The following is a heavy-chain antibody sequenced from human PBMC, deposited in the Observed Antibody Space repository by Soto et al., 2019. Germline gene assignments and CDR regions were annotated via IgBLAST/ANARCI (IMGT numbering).Heavy chain of an antibody. D-gene: IGHD1-26*01. CDR1: GGSFSGYY. V-gene: IGHV4-34*01. CDR3: ARPRSGSYPFDY. CDR2: INHSVST. Sequence: QVQLQQWGAGLLKPSETLSLTCAVYGGSFSGYYWSWIRQPPGKGLEWIGEINHSVSTNYNPSLKSRVTISVATSKNQFSLKLSSVTAADTAVYYCARPRSGSYPFDYWGQGTLVTVSS. J-gene: IGHJ4*02.